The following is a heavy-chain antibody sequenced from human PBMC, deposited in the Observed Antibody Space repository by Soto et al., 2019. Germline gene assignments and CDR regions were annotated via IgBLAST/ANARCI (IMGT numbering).Heavy chain of an antibody. D-gene: IGHD4-17*01. Sequence: QVQLVESGGGLVKPGGSLRLSCAASGFTTGDYYMSWIRQAPGKGLEWISYISNTGSTTYYADSVKGRFTISRDNAKNSLYLQMNSLRAEDTAVYYCARERYGDYNFYYYYYGLDVWGQGTTVTVSS. CDR1: GFTTGDYY. CDR3: ARERYGDYNFYYYYYGLDV. J-gene: IGHJ6*02. CDR2: ISNTGSTT. V-gene: IGHV3-11*01.